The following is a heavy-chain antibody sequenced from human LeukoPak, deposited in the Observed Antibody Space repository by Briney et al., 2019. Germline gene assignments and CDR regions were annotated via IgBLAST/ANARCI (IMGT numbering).Heavy chain of an antibody. Sequence: EASVKVSCKASGVTFNTFAVAWGRQAPGQGLEWMGIIVLMLVLANSAQRIRGRVTITANQSTSTAYMELSSLRSEDTAVYYCARGSTGFNYGSEFDYWGQGTLVTVTS. J-gene: IGHJ4*02. D-gene: IGHD5-18*01. V-gene: IGHV1-69*04. CDR3: ARGSTGFNYGSEFDY. CDR1: GVTFNTFA. CDR2: IVLMLVLA.